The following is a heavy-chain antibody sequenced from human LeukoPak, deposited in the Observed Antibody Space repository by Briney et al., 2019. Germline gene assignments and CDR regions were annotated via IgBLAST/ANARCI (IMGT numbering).Heavy chain of an antibody. CDR2: IYYSGST. CDR3: ARRGMHYDILTGYYVSYAFDI. D-gene: IGHD3-9*01. Sequence: SETLSLTCTVSGGSISSYYWSWIRQPPGKGLEWIGYIYYSGSTNYNPSLKSRVTISVDTSKNQFSLKLSSVTAADTAVYYCARRGMHYDILTGYYVSYAFDIWGQGTMVTVSS. CDR1: GGSISSYY. J-gene: IGHJ3*02. V-gene: IGHV4-59*08.